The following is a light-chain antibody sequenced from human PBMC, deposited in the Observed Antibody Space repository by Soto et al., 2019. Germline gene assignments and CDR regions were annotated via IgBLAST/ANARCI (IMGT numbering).Light chain of an antibody. J-gene: IGKJ3*01. CDR2: KAS. CDR1: QTISSW. CDR3: QQYNSYSLFT. Sequence: IQMSQSPSSLSASVGDRVTITCRASQTISSWLAWYQQKPGKAPKLLIYKASSLESGVPSRFSGSGSGTEFTLTISSLQPDYFATYYCQQYNSYSLFTFGPGTKVDIK. V-gene: IGKV1-5*03.